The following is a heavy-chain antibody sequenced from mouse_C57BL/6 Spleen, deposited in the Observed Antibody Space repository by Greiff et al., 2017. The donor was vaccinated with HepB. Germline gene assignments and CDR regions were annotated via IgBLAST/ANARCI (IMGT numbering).Heavy chain of an antibody. D-gene: IGHD3-2*02. CDR2: INPSSGYT. Sequence: VQVVESGAELARPGASVKMSCKASGYTFTSYTMHWVKQRPGQGLEWIGYINPSSGYTKYNQKFKDKATLTADKSSSTAYMQLSSLTSEDSAVYYCARPAQATVLYAMDYWGQGTSVTVSS. CDR3: ARPAQATVLYAMDY. CDR1: GYTFTSYT. V-gene: IGHV1-4*01. J-gene: IGHJ4*01.